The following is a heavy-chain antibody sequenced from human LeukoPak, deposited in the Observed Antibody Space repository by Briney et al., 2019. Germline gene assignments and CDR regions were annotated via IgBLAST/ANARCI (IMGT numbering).Heavy chain of an antibody. CDR3: ARAPTGDYIGRAFDI. V-gene: IGHV4-34*01. CDR1: GGSFSGYY. CDR2: INHSGST. Sequence: SETLSLTCAVYGGSFSGYYWSWIRQPPGKGLEWIGEINHSGSTNYNPSLKSRVTISVDTSKNQFSLKLSSVTAADTAVYCCARAPTGDYIGRAFDIWGQETMVTVSS. D-gene: IGHD7-27*01. J-gene: IGHJ3*02.